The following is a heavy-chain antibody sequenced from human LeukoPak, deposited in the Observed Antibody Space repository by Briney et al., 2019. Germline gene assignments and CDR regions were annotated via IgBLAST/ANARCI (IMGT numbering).Heavy chain of an antibody. CDR3: ARLSWFGETPDY. CDR1: GGSISSYY. CDR2: IYYSGST. V-gene: IGHV4-59*01. D-gene: IGHD3-10*01. Sequence: PSETLCLTCTVSGGSISSYYRSWIRQPPGKGLEWIGYIYYSGSTNYNPSLKSRVTISVDTSKNQFSLKLSSVTAADTAVYYCARLSWFGETPDYWGQGTLVTVSS. J-gene: IGHJ4*02.